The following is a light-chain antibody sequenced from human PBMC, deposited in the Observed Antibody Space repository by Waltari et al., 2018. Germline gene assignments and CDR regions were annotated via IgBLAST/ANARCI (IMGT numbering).Light chain of an antibody. V-gene: IGKV1-9*01. CDR2: AAS. CDR3: QQLNSYPRTLT. Sequence: DIQLTQSPSFLSASVGDRVTITCRASQGIRSYLAWYQQKPGKAPKLLIYAASNLQSWVPSRFSGSGSVTEFTLTISSLQPEDFATYYCQQLNSYPRTLTFGGGTKVEIK. J-gene: IGKJ4*01. CDR1: QGIRSY.